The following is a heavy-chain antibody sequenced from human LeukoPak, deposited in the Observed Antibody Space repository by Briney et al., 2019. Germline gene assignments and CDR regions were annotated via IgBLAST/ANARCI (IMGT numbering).Heavy chain of an antibody. Sequence: GGSLRLSCAASGFTFSSYWMHWVRQVPGKGLVWVSRINSDGRSTSYADSVKGRFTISRDNAKNTLYLQMNSLRDEDTTVYYCARAKTGTTELLDYWGQGTLVTVSS. CDR3: ARAKTGTTELLDY. CDR2: INSDGRST. J-gene: IGHJ4*02. CDR1: GFTFSSYW. V-gene: IGHV3-74*01. D-gene: IGHD1-1*01.